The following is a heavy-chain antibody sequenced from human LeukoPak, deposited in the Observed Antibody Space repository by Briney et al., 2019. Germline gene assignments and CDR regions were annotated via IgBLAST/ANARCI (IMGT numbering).Heavy chain of an antibody. Sequence: PSETLSLTCTVSGGSISSSSYYWGWIRQPPGKGVEWIGSVYYSGSTYYNPSLKSRVTISVETSKNQDSPKLSSVTAADTAVYYCARGSYYASSGYPYYYYYYMDVWGKGTPVTVSS. CDR2: VYYSGST. J-gene: IGHJ6*03. V-gene: IGHV4-39*07. D-gene: IGHD3-22*01. CDR3: ARGSYYASSGYPYYYYYYMDV. CDR1: GGSISSSSYY.